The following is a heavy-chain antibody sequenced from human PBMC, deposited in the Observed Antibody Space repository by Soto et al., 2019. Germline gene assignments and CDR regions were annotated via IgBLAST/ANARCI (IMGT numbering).Heavy chain of an antibody. V-gene: IGHV3-23*01. CDR1: GFTFSNYA. CDR2: ISGGGGTT. D-gene: IGHD6-25*01. J-gene: IGHJ4*02. Sequence: EVQLLESGGGLVHPGGSLRLSCAASGFTFSNYAMSWVRQAPGKGLEWVSAISGGGGTTYYAGSVKGRFTISRDNSKNTLFLQMNSLRAEDTAVYYCAKFFVETGESSGWPWSFHYWGQGTLVTVSS. CDR3: AKFFVETGESSGWPWSFHY.